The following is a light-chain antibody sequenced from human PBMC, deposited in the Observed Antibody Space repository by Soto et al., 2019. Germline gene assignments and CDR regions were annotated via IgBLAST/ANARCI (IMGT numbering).Light chain of an antibody. CDR1: QSLNRD. CDR3: QQYNSWLWT. J-gene: IGKJ1*01. V-gene: IGKV3-15*01. Sequence: IVITQSPATLSMSPWVRATLSCMASQSLNRDLAWYQQKPGQSPRLLIFGASIRATGIPARFSGSGSGTEFTLTIGSLQSEDCAVYYCQQYNSWLWTFGQGTKVDIK. CDR2: GAS.